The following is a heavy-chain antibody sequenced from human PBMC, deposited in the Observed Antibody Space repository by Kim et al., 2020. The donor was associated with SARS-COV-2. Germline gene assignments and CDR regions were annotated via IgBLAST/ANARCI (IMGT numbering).Heavy chain of an antibody. V-gene: IGHV4-59*01. Sequence: STNYNPSLKSRVTISVDTSKNQFSRKLSSVTAADTAVYYCASLYSNWFDPWGQGTLVTVSS. D-gene: IGHD2-21*01. CDR2: ST. CDR3: ASLYSNWFDP. J-gene: IGHJ5*02.